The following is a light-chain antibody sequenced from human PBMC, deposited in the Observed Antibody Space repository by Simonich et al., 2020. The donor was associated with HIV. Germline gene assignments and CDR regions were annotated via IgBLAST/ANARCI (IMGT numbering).Light chain of an antibody. CDR2: WAS. J-gene: IGKJ1*01. Sequence: DIVMTQSPDSLAVSLGERATINCKSSQSVLHSSNHKNYLAWYKQKPGQPPKLLIYWASTRETGVPDRFSGSGSGTDFTLTISSLQAEDVAVYYCQQYYSTPWTFGQGTKVEIK. CDR3: QQYYSTPWT. V-gene: IGKV4-1*01. CDR1: QSVLHSSNHKNY.